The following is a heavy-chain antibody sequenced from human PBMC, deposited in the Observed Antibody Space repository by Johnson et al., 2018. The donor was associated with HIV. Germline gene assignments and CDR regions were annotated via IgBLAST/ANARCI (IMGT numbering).Heavy chain of an antibody. V-gene: IGHV3-15*01. CDR2: IKSKTDGGTT. J-gene: IGHJ3*02. Sequence: VQLVESGGGLVKPGGSLRLSCAASGFTFSNAWMSWVRQAPGKGLEWVGRIKSKTDGGTTDYAAPVKGRFTISRDDSKNTLYLQMNSLRAEDTAVYYCARDDALPNGFDIWGQGTMVTVSS. D-gene: IGHD2-2*01. CDR3: ARDDALPNGFDI. CDR1: GFTFSNAW.